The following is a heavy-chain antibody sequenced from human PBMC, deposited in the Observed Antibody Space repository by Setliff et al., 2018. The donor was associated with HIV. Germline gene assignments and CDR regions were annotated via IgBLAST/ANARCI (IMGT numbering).Heavy chain of an antibody. Sequence: GASVKVSCKVSGYTLTDLSIHWVRQAPGKGLEWMGGFEPEHDKTIYAQKFQGRVTMTEDTSTDTAYMQLNSLRSEDTAVYFCARHRRVGTTVLFSYWGQGTLVTVSS. CDR1: GYTLTDLS. CDR2: FEPEHDKT. CDR3: ARHRRVGTTVLFSY. V-gene: IGHV1-24*01. D-gene: IGHD1-1*01. J-gene: IGHJ4*02.